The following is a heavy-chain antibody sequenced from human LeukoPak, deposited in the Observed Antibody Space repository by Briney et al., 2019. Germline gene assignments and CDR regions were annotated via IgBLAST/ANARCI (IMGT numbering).Heavy chain of an antibody. CDR2: IYSSGNT. D-gene: IGHD1-14*01. V-gene: IGHV4-59*08. CDR3: ARLTKRNDPFAI. Sequence: SETLSLTCTVSGGSISNYYWTWIRQPPGKGLEWIGYIYSSGNTNYNPSLNSRVTISLDTSKNQFSLMLRSLTAADTAVYYCARLTKRNDPFAIWGQGTMVTVSS. CDR1: GGSISNYY. J-gene: IGHJ3*02.